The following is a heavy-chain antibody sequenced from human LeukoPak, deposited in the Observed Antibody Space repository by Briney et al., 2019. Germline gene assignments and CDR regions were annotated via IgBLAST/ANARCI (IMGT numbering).Heavy chain of an antibody. D-gene: IGHD3-22*01. CDR2: IISGSSYI. J-gene: IGHJ4*02. V-gene: IGHV3-21*01. Sequence: GGSLRLSCAASGFTFNNFVMSWLRQAPGKGLEWVSSIISGSSYIYHADSVKGRFTISRDNAKNSLYLQMNSLRAEDTAVYYCARDRTFDSSGYYAYWGQGILVTVSS. CDR1: GFTFNNFV. CDR3: ARDRTFDSSGYYAY.